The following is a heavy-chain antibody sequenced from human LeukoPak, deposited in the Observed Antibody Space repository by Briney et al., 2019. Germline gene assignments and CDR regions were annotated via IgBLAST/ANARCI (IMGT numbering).Heavy chain of an antibody. V-gene: IGHV4-59*12. CDR1: GGSISSYY. CDR2: IYHSGST. D-gene: IGHD3-22*01. J-gene: IGHJ3*02. Sequence: PSETLSLTCTVSGGSISSYYWSWIRQPPGKGLEWIGYIYHSGSTYYNPSLKSRVTISVDRSKNQFSLKLSSVTAADTAVYYCARVSYDRAFDIWGQGTMVTVSS. CDR3: ARVSYDRAFDI.